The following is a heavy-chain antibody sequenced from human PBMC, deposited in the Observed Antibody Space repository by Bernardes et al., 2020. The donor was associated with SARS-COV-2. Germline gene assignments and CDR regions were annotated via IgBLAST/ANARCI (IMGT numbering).Heavy chain of an antibody. CDR3: AKGRRRFFGPIDY. J-gene: IGHJ4*02. CDR2: LSGGGVST. Sequence: VGSLSLSCAASGFDFNSFAMNWVRQAPGKGLEWVSSLSGGGVSTYYADSVRGRFTISRDNPKRSLFLQMKRLTVEDTAIYYCAKGRRRFFGPIDYWGQGILVIVSS. V-gene: IGHV3-23*01. D-gene: IGHD3-3*01. CDR1: GFDFNSFA.